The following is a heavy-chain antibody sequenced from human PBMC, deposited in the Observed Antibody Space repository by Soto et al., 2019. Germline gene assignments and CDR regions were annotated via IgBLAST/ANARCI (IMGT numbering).Heavy chain of an antibody. V-gene: IGHV1-3*01. D-gene: IGHD6-19*01. CDR1: GYIFTSYV. CDR2: INSGNGDP. Sequence: QVQLVQSGAEVKKPGASVRVSCKTSGYIFTSYVIHWVRQAPGQRLEWMGWINSGNGDPKYSQNFQGRLTITKDTPARTAYMEVNSLRSEDTTVYYCARSSSGWPNDPHYGLDVWGQGTTVTVSS. CDR3: ARSSSGWPNDPHYGLDV. J-gene: IGHJ6*02.